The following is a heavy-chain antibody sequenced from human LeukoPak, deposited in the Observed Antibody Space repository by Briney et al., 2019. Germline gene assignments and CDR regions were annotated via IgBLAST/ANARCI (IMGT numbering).Heavy chain of an antibody. CDR3: ARDPRGYSGYDWFY. J-gene: IGHJ4*02. CDR2: IKQDGSEK. CDR1: GITFSNYW. Sequence: GGSLRLSCAASGITFSNYWMTWVRQAPGKGLEWVANIKQDGSEKYYVDSVKGRFTISRDNAKNSLYLQMNSLRAEDTAVYYCARDPRGYSGYDWFYWGQGTLVTVSS. D-gene: IGHD5-12*01. V-gene: IGHV3-7*03.